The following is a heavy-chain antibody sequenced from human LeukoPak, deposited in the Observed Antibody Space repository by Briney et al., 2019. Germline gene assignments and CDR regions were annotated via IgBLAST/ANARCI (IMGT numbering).Heavy chain of an antibody. CDR2: ISYDGSNK. CDR3: ARELTTRDDY. V-gene: IGHV3-30-3*01. D-gene: IGHD4-17*01. Sequence: GGSLRLSCAASGFTFSSYAMHWVRQAPGKGLEGVAVISYDGSNKYYADSVKGRFTISRDNSKNTLYLQMNSLRAEDTAVYYCARELTTRDDYWGQGTLVTVSS. J-gene: IGHJ4*02. CDR1: GFTFSSYA.